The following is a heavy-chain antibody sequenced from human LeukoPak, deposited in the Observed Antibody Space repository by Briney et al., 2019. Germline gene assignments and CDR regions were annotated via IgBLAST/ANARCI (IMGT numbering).Heavy chain of an antibody. CDR3: AGALYYDILTGYYS. CDR2: INPNSGGT. D-gene: IGHD3-9*01. J-gene: IGHJ4*02. CDR1: GYTFTGYY. Sequence: ASVKVSCKASGYTFTGYYMHWVRQAPGQGLEWMGWINPNSGGTNYAQKFQGRVTMTRDTSTSTAYMELSRLRSDDTAVYYCAGALYYDILTGYYSWGQGTLVTVSS. V-gene: IGHV1-2*02.